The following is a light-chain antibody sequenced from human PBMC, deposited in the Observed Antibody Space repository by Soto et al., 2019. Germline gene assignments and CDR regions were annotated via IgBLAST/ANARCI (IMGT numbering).Light chain of an antibody. CDR1: QAISSN. J-gene: IGKJ4*01. Sequence: EIVMTQSPATLSVSRGERATLSCRANQAISSNLAWYQQKPGQAPRLLIYGASTRATDIPDRFSGSGSGTEFTLTISSQQSEDFAVYYCQHYNNWIGTFGGGTKVEIK. CDR2: GAS. CDR3: QHYNNWIGT. V-gene: IGKV3-15*01.